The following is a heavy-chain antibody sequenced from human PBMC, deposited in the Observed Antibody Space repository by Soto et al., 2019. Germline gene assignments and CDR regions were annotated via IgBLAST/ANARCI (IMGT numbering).Heavy chain of an antibody. V-gene: IGHV3-30*18. Sequence: QVQLVESGGGVVQPGRSLRLSCAASGFTFSTYGMHWVRQAPGKGLEWVAVMSYAGSHEFYADSVKGRFSISRDNSRNTRYLQLNSLRPEDTAVYFCAKDWGAPGELLASRSHPWGQGTLVTVSS. D-gene: IGHD3-10*01. J-gene: IGHJ5*02. CDR2: MSYAGSHE. CDR1: GFTFSTYG. CDR3: AKDWGAPGELLASRSHP.